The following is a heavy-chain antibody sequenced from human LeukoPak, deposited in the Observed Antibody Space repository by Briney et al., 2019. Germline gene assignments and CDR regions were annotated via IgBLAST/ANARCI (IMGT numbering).Heavy chain of an antibody. J-gene: IGHJ4*02. D-gene: IGHD3-3*01. V-gene: IGHV3-48*01. Sequence: GGSLRLSCAASGFTFSSYAMSWVRQAPGKGLEWVSYISSSSSTIYYADSVKGRFTISRDNAKNSLYLQMNSLRAEDTAVYYCARERESKYYDFWSAPNHFDYWGQGTLVTVSS. CDR3: ARERESKYYDFWSAPNHFDY. CDR2: ISSSSSTI. CDR1: GFTFSSYA.